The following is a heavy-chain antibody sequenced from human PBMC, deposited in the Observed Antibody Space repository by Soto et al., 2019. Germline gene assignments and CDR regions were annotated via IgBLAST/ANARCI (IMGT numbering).Heavy chain of an antibody. J-gene: IGHJ6*02. CDR1: GFSFSTTGMG. CDR2: LYWADDK. D-gene: IGHD3-10*01. CDR3: VHRHSYGSGRLAVDV. V-gene: IGHV2-5*02. Sequence: QITLKESGPPLVRPTETLTLTCSFSGFSFSTTGMGVGWVRQPPGEALEWLALLYWADDKRYSPSLKSRLTITADTSKNQVVLIMTSMDVVDTATYYCVHRHSYGSGRLAVDVWGQGITVTVSS.